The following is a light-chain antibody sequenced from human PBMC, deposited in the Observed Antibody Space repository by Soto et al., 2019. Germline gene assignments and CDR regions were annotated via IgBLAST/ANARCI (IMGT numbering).Light chain of an antibody. CDR1: SSDVGSYNY. V-gene: IGLV2-14*01. CDR3: SSYVHGSTYV. CDR2: AFD. Sequence: SALTQPASVSGAHGQPVTISCTGTSSDVGSYNYVSWYQQQHPAQGTKSTIYAFDKRPPGVSIRFSGATSGNTASLTISGLLAEDEADYYCSSYVHGSTYVCGSGTKVTV. J-gene: IGLJ1*01.